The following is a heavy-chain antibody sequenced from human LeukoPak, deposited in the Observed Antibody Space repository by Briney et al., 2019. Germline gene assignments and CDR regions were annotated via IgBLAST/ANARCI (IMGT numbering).Heavy chain of an antibody. CDR3: ARGTVTLSYYYMDV. Sequence: GGSLRLSCAASGFTVSSNYMSWVRQAPGKGLEWVSVFYSGGDRYYADSVKGRFTIPRDNSKNTLYLQMNSLRAEDTAVYYCARGTVTLSYYYMDVWGKGTTVTVSS. CDR2: FYSGGDR. V-gene: IGHV3-53*01. D-gene: IGHD2-21*02. J-gene: IGHJ6*03. CDR1: GFTVSSNY.